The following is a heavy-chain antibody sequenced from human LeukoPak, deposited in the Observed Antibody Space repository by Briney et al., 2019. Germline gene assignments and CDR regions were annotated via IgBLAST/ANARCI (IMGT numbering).Heavy chain of an antibody. J-gene: IGHJ4*02. D-gene: IGHD6-13*01. V-gene: IGHV3-23*01. Sequence: GGSLRLSCAASGFIFSSYAMTWVRQAPGKGPEWVSAITGSGGGTYYADSVKGRFTISRDNSKNTLYLQMNSLRAEDAALYYCAKGSVGTKELDSWGQGTLVTVSS. CDR2: ITGSGGGT. CDR1: GFIFSSYA. CDR3: AKGSVGTKELDS.